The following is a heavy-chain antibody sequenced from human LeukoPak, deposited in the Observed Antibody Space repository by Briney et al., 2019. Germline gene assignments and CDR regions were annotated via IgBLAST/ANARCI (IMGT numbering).Heavy chain of an antibody. D-gene: IGHD2-2*02. Sequence: ASVKVSCKASGYTFTGYYMHWVRQAPGQGLEWMGWINPNSGGTNYAQKFQGRVTMTRDTSISTAYMELSRLRSDDKAVYYCARVPSYCSSTSCYIGFDYWGQGTLVTVSS. J-gene: IGHJ4*02. CDR3: ARVPSYCSSTSCYIGFDY. CDR1: GYTFTGYY. V-gene: IGHV1-2*02. CDR2: INPNSGGT.